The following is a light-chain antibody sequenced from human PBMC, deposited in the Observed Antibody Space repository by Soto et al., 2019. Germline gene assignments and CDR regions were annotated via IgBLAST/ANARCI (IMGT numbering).Light chain of an antibody. CDR1: QSISSW. CDR3: QQYNSYPWT. Sequence: DIQMTHSPSTLSASVGDRVTITCRASQSISSWLAWYQQKPGKAPKLLIYDASSLESGVPSRFSGSGSGTEFTLTISSLQPDDFATYYCQQYNSYPWTFGQGTTGDIK. V-gene: IGKV1-5*01. CDR2: DAS. J-gene: IGKJ1*01.